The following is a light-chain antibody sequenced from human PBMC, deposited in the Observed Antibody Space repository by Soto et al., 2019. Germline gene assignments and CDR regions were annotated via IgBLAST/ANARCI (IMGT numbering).Light chain of an antibody. V-gene: IGKV3-11*01. CDR1: QCVSSY. Sequence: EIVLTQSPATLSLSPGERATLSCRAIQCVSSYVAWYQQKPGQAPRLLIYDASNRATGIPARFSGSGSGTDFTLTISSLEPEDFAVYYCQQRSNWPLTFGGGTKVDI. CDR2: DAS. J-gene: IGKJ4*01. CDR3: QQRSNWPLT.